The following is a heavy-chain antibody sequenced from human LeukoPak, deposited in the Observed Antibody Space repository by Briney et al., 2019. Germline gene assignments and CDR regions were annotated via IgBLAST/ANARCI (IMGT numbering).Heavy chain of an antibody. CDR1: GGSFSGYY. D-gene: IGHD3-10*01. Sequence: SETLSLTCAVYGGSFSGYYWSWIRQPPGKGLEWIGEINHSGSTNYNPSLKSRVTISVDTSKNQFSLKLSSVTAADTAVYYCASPSSMVRGQTGYFDYWGQGTLVTVSS. V-gene: IGHV4-34*01. J-gene: IGHJ4*02. CDR2: INHSGST. CDR3: ASPSSMVRGQTGYFDY.